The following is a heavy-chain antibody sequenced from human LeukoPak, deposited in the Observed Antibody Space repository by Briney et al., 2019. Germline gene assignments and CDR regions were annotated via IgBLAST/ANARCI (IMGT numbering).Heavy chain of an antibody. V-gene: IGHV3-66*01. J-gene: IGHJ6*02. D-gene: IGHD3-22*01. CDR2: IYSGGST. CDR1: GFTGSSNY. Sequence: PGRSLRLSCAASGFTGSSNYMSWVRQAPGKGLEWVSVIYSGGSTYHADSVKGRFTISRDNSKNTLYLQMNSLRAEDTAVYYCARGSGGCYDSGRRYYYGMDVWGQGTTVTVSS. CDR3: ARGSGGCYDSGRRYYYGMDV.